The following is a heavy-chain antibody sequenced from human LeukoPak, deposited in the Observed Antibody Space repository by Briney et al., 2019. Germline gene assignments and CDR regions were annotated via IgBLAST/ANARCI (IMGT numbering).Heavy chain of an antibody. CDR3: ARDSMGITMVRGVITPTSFDI. CDR2: IYYCGST. D-gene: IGHD3-10*01. CDR1: VGFIRRVGYY. V-gene: IGHV4-31*03. J-gene: IGHJ3*02. Sequence: TLSLTRTVCVGFIRRVGYYWRWIRQPPGKGLEWIGHIYYCGSTYYNPSLKSRVTISVDTSKNQFSLKLSSVTAADTAVYYCARDSMGITMVRGVITPTSFDIWGQGTMVTVSS.